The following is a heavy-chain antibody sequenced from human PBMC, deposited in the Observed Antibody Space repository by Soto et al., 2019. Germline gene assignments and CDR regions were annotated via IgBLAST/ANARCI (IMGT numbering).Heavy chain of an antibody. D-gene: IGHD3-10*01. J-gene: IGHJ4*02. Sequence: SETLSLTCSVSGLSISSHPWWTWVRQAPGKGLEWIGELYPSGGAAYNPSLKSRVTISVDTSKNQFSLKLSSVTAADTAVYYCARDTLWGFDYWGQGTLVTVSS. CDR3: ARDTLWGFDY. V-gene: IGHV4-4*02. CDR2: LYPSGGA. CDR1: GLSISSHPW.